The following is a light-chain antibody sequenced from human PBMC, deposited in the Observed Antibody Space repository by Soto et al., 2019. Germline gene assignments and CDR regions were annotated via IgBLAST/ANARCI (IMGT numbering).Light chain of an antibody. J-gene: IGLJ2*01. Sequence: QSALTQPASVSGSPGQSITISCTGTSSDVGSYNLVSWYQQHPGKAPKLMIYEGNKRPSGVSIRFSGSKSGNTASLTISGLQAEDEADYYCCSYAGSSTFVVFGGGTKLTVL. CDR1: SSDVGSYNL. CDR3: CSYAGSSTFVV. V-gene: IGLV2-23*03. CDR2: EGN.